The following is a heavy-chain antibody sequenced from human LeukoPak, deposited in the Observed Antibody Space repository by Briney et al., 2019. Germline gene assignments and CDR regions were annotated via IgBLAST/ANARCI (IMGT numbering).Heavy chain of an antibody. D-gene: IGHD2-2*01. CDR2: ISYDGSNK. CDR1: GFTFSSYA. CDR3: ARARRIVVVPAAIDY. J-gene: IGHJ4*02. Sequence: PGRSLRLSCAASGFTFSSYAMHWVRQAPGKGLEWVAVISYDGSNKYYADSVKGRFTISRDNSKNTLYLQMNSLRAEDTAVYYCARARRIVVVPAAIDYWGQGTLVTVSS. V-gene: IGHV3-30-3*01.